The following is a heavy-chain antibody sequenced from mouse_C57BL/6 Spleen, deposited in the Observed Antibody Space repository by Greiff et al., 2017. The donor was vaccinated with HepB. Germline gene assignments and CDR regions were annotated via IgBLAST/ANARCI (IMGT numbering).Heavy chain of an antibody. CDR3: ARGYGSPAWFAY. D-gene: IGHD1-1*01. Sequence: VQLKESGPGLVKPSQSLSLTCSVTGYSITSGYYWNWIRQFPGNTLEWMGYISYDGSNNYNPSLKNRISITRDTSKNQFFLKLNSVTTEDTATYYCARGYGSPAWFAYWGQGTLVTVSA. V-gene: IGHV3-6*01. J-gene: IGHJ3*01. CDR1: GYSITSGYY. CDR2: ISYDGSN.